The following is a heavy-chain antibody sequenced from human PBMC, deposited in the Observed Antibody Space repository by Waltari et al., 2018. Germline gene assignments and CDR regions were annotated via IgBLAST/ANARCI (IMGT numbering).Heavy chain of an antibody. J-gene: IGHJ4*02. CDR1: GGSISSHY. CDR3: ARSRLRYFDPYDFDY. V-gene: IGHV4-59*11. Sequence: QVQLQESGPGLVKPSETLSLTCTVSGGSISSHYWSWIRQPPGKGLEWIGYIYYSGSTNYNPSLKSRVTISVDTSKNQFSLKLSSVTAADTAVYYCARSRLRYFDPYDFDYWGQGTLVTVSS. CDR2: IYYSGST. D-gene: IGHD3-9*01.